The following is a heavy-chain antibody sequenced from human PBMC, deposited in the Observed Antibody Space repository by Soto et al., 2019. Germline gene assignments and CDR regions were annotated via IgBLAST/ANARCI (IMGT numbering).Heavy chain of an antibody. Sequence: QVQLVQSGAEVKKPGASVKVSCKASGYTFTSYDINWVRQATGQGLEWMGWMNPNSGNTGYAQKFQGRFTMTRNTSRSTAYMELSSLRSEDTAVYYCARVVYYYDSSGYYLRFDYWGQGTLVTVSS. V-gene: IGHV1-8*01. CDR2: MNPNSGNT. CDR3: ARVVYYYDSSGYYLRFDY. D-gene: IGHD3-22*01. J-gene: IGHJ4*02. CDR1: GYTFTSYD.